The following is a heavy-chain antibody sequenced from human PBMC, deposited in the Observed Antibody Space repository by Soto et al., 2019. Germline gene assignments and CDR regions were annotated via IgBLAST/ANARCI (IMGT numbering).Heavy chain of an antibody. CDR3: ARDRDDLAGYYYGMDV. J-gene: IGHJ6*02. V-gene: IGHV3-53*01. D-gene: IGHD2-21*01. Sequence: EVQLVESGGGLIQPGGSLRLSCAASGFTVSSNYMSWVRQAPGKGLEWVSVIYSGGSTYYADSVKGRFTISRDNSKNTLYLQMNSLSAEDTAVYYCARDRDDLAGYYYGMDVWGQGTTVTVSS. CDR1: GFTVSSNY. CDR2: IYSGGST.